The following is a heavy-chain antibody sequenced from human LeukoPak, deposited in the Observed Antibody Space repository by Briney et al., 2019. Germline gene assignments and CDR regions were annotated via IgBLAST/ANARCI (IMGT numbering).Heavy chain of an antibody. D-gene: IGHD1-26*01. CDR2: INPNSGGT. J-gene: IGHJ5*02. V-gene: IGHV1-2*02. CDR3: ARTIVGAGDWFDP. Sequence: ASVKVSCKASGYTFTGYYMHWVRQAPGQGLEWMGWINPNSGGTNYAQKSQGRVTMTRDTSISTAYMELSRLRSDDTAVYYCARTIVGAGDWFDPWGQGTLVTVSS. CDR1: GYTFTGYY.